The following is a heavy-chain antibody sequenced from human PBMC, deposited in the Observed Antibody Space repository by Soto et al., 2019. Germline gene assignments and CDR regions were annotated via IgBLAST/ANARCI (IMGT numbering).Heavy chain of an antibody. Sequence: SETLSLTCAVYGGSFSGYYWTWIRQPPGTGLEWIGEINHSGSTNYNPSLKSRVTISVDTSKNQFSLKLTSVTAADTAVYYCARDFSVDYFDYWGQRALVTVSS. CDR1: GGSFSGYY. CDR3: ARDFSVDYFDY. J-gene: IGHJ4*02. CDR2: INHSGST. V-gene: IGHV4-34*01.